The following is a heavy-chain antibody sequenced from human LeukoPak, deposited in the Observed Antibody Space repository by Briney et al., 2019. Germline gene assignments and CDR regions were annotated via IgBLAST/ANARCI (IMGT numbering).Heavy chain of an antibody. CDR3: ASQPNYDILTGYSHFDY. CDR2: IYYSGNT. CDR1: GGSISSTSYY. J-gene: IGHJ4*02. V-gene: IGHV4-39*01. D-gene: IGHD3-9*01. Sequence: SEALSLTCTVSGGSISSTSYYWGWIRQPPGKGLEWIGSIYYSGNTYYNPSLKSRVTVSVDTSKNQFSQELSSVTAADTAVYYCASQPNYDILTGYSHFDYWGQGTLVTVS.